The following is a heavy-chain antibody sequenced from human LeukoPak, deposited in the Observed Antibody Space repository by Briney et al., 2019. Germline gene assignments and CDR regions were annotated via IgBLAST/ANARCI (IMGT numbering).Heavy chain of an antibody. Sequence: GGSLRLSCAASGFTFTTYTMNWVRQAPGKGLEWISSISSSSDYIYYADSVRGRFTVSRDNSKNSLFLQMNSLRAEDTAVYYCAREVPAAMSGFDIWGQGTMVTVSP. D-gene: IGHD2-2*01. CDR3: AREVPAAMSGFDI. J-gene: IGHJ3*02. CDR2: ISSSSDYI. V-gene: IGHV3-21*01. CDR1: GFTFTTYT.